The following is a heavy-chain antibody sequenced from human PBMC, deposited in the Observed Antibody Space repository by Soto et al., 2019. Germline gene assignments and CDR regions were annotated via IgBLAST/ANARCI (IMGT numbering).Heavy chain of an antibody. J-gene: IGHJ4*02. CDR1: GFTFSSYG. CDR3: AKATHYYDGGYFDY. D-gene: IGHD3-22*01. Sequence: QVQLVESGGGVVQPGRSLRLSCAASGFTFSSYGMHWVRQAPGKGLEWVAVISYDGSNKYYADSVKGRFAISRDNSKKTLYLQMNSLRAEDTAVYYWAKATHYYDGGYFDYWGQGTMVTVSS. CDR2: ISYDGSNK. V-gene: IGHV3-30*18.